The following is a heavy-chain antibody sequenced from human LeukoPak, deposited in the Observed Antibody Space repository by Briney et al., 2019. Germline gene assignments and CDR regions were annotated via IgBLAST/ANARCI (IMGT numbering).Heavy chain of an antibody. D-gene: IGHD3-3*01. CDR1: GFTFSSYW. J-gene: IGHJ3*02. Sequence: GGSLRLSCAASGFTFSSYWVSWVRQAPGKGLEWVANIKQDGSEKYYVDSVKGRFTISRDNAKNSLYLQMNSLRAEDTAVYYCARVFRPSLTVFIIRGAFDIWGQGTMVTVSS. V-gene: IGHV3-7*01. CDR3: ARVFRPSLTVFIIRGAFDI. CDR2: IKQDGSEK.